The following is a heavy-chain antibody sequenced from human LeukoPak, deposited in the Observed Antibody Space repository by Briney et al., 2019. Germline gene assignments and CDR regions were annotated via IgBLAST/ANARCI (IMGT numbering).Heavy chain of an antibody. CDR2: IWYDGSNK. J-gene: IGHJ6*02. D-gene: IGHD3-3*01. CDR1: GFTFSSYG. CDR3: AKVSDFWSGYSVDYYYGMDV. V-gene: IGHV3-33*06. Sequence: PGGSLRLSCAASGFTFSSYGMHWVRQAPGKGLEWVAVIWYDGSNKYYADSVKGRFTISRDNSKNTLYLQMNSLRAEDTAVYYCAKVSDFWSGYSVDYYYGMDVWGQGTTVTVSS.